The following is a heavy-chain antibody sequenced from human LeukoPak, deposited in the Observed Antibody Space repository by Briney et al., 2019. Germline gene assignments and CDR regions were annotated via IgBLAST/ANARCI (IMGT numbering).Heavy chain of an antibody. J-gene: IGHJ4*02. CDR1: GYTFTGYY. Sequence: GASVKVSCKASGYTFTGYYMHWMRQAPGQGLEWMGWINPNSGGTNYAQKFQGRVTMTRDMSISTAYMELSRLRSDDTAVYYCARVGHHMVRGVTPFDYWGQGTLVTVSS. CDR3: ARVGHHMVRGVTPFDY. CDR2: INPNSGGT. V-gene: IGHV1-2*02. D-gene: IGHD3-10*01.